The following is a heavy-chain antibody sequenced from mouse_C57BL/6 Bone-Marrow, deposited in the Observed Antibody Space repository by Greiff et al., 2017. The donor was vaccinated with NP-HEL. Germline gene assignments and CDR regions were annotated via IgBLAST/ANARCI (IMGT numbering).Heavy chain of an antibody. CDR1: GYTFTSYW. D-gene: IGHD1-1*01. CDR3: AIRGVERAWFAY. J-gene: IGHJ3*01. Sequence: QVQLKQSGAELVKPGASVKVSCKASGYTFTSYWMHWVKQRPGQGLEWIGRIHPSDSDTNYNQKFKGKATLTVDKSSSTAYMQLSSLTSEDSAVYYCAIRGVERAWFAYWGQGTLVTVSA. V-gene: IGHV1-74*01. CDR2: IHPSDSDT.